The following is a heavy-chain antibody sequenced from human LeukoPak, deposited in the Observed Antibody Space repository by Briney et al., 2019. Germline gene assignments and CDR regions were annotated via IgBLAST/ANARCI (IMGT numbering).Heavy chain of an antibody. CDR2: FYTSGST. J-gene: IGHJ5*02. Sequence: KPSETLSLTCTVSGDSISRHYWSWIRQPAGKGLEWIGRFYTSGSTTYNPSLKSRVTMSVDTSKNQISLRLRSVTAADTAVYYCARSPSWYGDYGRWFDPWGQGTLVTVSS. CDR3: ARSPSWYGDYGRWFDP. D-gene: IGHD4-17*01. CDR1: GDSISRHY. V-gene: IGHV4-4*07.